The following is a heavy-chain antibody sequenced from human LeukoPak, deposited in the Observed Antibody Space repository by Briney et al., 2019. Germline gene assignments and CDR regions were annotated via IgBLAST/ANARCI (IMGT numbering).Heavy chain of an antibody. CDR2: ISSGGHI. CDR1: GFTFSSYG. V-gene: IGHV3-21*01. J-gene: IGHJ4*02. D-gene: IGHD3-22*01. CDR3: ARDQDGGKYYYESSGYSH. Sequence: GESLRLSCAASGFTFSSYGLNWARQAPGKGLEWVSTISSGGHIYYEDSVKGRFTISIDNAKNPLYLQMNSLRAEDTAVYYCARDQDGGKYYYESSGYSHWGQGILVTVSS.